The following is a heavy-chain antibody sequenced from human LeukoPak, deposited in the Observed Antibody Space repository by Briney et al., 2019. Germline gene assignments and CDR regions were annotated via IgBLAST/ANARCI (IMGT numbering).Heavy chain of an antibody. J-gene: IGHJ3*02. D-gene: IGHD4-17*01. Sequence: GGSLRLSCAASGFTFSRFALNWVRQAAGKGLEWVSAVSAAGASTYYPASVEGRFTISRDNSKNTLYLQMNSLRADDTAVYYCAKARSGDHLSDALDIWGQGTMVTVSS. CDR2: VSAAGAST. CDR3: AKARSGDHLSDALDI. V-gene: IGHV3-23*01. CDR1: GFTFSRFA.